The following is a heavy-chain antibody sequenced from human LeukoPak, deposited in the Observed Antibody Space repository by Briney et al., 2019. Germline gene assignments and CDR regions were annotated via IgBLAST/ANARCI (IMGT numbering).Heavy chain of an antibody. V-gene: IGHV3-21*01. CDR2: ISSSSSYI. Sequence: PGGSLRLSCAASGFTFSSYSMNWVRQAPGKGLEWVSSISSSSSYIYYADSVKGRFTISRDNAKNSLYLQMNSLRAEDTAVYYRARALYSSGWYGPAYWGQGTLVTVSS. J-gene: IGHJ4*02. CDR3: ARALYSSGWYGPAY. D-gene: IGHD6-19*01. CDR1: GFTFSSYS.